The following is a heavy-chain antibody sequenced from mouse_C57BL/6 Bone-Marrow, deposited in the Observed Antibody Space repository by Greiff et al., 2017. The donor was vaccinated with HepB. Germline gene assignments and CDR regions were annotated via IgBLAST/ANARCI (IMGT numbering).Heavy chain of an antibody. V-gene: IGHV5-4*01. Sequence: DVMLVESGGGLVKPGGSLKLSCAASGFTFSSYAMSWVRQTPEKRLEWVATISDGGSYTYYPDNVKGRFTISRDNAKNNLYLQMSHLKSEDTAMYYCARDGITTVAMDYWGQGTSVTVSS. CDR2: ISDGGSYT. CDR3: ARDGITTVAMDY. CDR1: GFTFSSYA. D-gene: IGHD1-1*01. J-gene: IGHJ4*01.